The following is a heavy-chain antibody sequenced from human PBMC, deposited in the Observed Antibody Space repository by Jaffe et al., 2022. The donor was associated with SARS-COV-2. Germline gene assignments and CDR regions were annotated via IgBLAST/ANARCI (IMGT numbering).Heavy chain of an antibody. D-gene: IGHD3-10*01. V-gene: IGHV4-59*01. CDR3: ARVPGPEIEDAFDI. J-gene: IGHJ3*02. Sequence: QVQLQESGPGLVKPSETLSLTCTVSGGSISSYYWSWIRQPPGKGLEWIGYIYYSGSTNYNPSLKSRVTISVDTSKNQFSLKLSSVTAADTAVYYCARVPGPEIEDAFDIWGQGTMVTVSS. CDR1: GGSISSYY. CDR2: IYYSGST.